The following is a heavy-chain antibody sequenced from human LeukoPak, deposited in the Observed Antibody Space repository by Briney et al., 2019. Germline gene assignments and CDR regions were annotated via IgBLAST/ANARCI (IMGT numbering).Heavy chain of an antibody. V-gene: IGHV1-2*02. Sequence: ASVTVSCTTSGYTFSDYYMHWVRQAPGQGLEWMGWINPNSGDTNYAQKFQGRVTMTRDTSSSTVSMELSRLRSDDTALYCCAREGIMDVWGQGTTVTVSS. CDR1: GYTFSDYY. CDR2: INPNSGDT. J-gene: IGHJ6*02. CDR3: AREGIMDV.